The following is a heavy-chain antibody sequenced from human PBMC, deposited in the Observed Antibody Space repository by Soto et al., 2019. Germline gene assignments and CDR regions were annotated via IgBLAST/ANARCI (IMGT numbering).Heavy chain of an antibody. CDR2: IHHTGTT. Sequence: PSETLSLTCTVSGGSVSSGSNYWRWIRQPPGKGLEWVGYIHHTGTTDYNPSLKSRVTMSLDTSKNQFSLKLSSVTAADTAVYYCARGVHTDRTSSQYFQHGGQGILVTVSS. CDR3: ARGVHTDRTSSQYFQH. D-gene: IGHD6-6*01. CDR1: GGSVSSGSNY. V-gene: IGHV4-61*01. J-gene: IGHJ1*01.